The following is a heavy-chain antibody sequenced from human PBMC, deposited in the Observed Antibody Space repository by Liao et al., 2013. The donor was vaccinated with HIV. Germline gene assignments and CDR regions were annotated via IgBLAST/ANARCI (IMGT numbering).Heavy chain of an antibody. Sequence: QVQLQESGPGLVKPSETLSLTCTVSGGSISGYYWSWIRQPAGKGLEWIGRIYSSGYTHYNPSLKSRVTVSADTSKKQFSLELSSVTAADSAIYYCARARWGYDTSGLRLYYHYMDVWGKGTTVTVSS. CDR3: ARARWGYDTSGLRLYYHYMDV. V-gene: IGHV4-4*07. J-gene: IGHJ6*03. D-gene: IGHD3-22*01. CDR1: GGSISGYY. CDR2: IYSSGYT.